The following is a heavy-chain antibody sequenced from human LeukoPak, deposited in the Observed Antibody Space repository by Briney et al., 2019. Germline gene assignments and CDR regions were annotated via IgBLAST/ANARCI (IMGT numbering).Heavy chain of an antibody. J-gene: IGHJ3*02. CDR1: GYTFTSYG. CDR3: ARERRGLVGAPVDAFDI. CDR2: ISAYNGNT. V-gene: IGHV1-18*01. D-gene: IGHD1-26*01. Sequence: ASVKVSCKASGYTFTSYGISWVRQAPGQGLEWMGWISAYNGNTNYAQKLQGRDTMTTDTSTSTDYMELRSLRSDDTAVYYCARERRGLVGAPVDAFDIWGQGTMVTVSS.